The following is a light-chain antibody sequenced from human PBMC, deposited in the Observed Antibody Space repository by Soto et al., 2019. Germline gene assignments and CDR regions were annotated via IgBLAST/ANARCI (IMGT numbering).Light chain of an antibody. CDR2: DAS. Sequence: EILMTQSPATLAASPGERATLSCRASQSVGSKLAWYQQKPGQPPRLVMFDASIRATGVPARFSGGGSGTEFTLTISSLQSEDFALYYCQQYEKWPPTTFDQGTKVEIK. J-gene: IGKJ1*01. CDR3: QQYEKWPPTT. V-gene: IGKV3-15*01. CDR1: QSVGSK.